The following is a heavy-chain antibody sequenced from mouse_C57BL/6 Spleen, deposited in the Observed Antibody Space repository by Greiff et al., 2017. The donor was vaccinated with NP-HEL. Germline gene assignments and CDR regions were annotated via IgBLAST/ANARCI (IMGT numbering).Heavy chain of an antibody. V-gene: IGHV3-6*01. Sequence: EVQLVESGPGLVKPSQSLSLTCSVTGYSITSGYYWNWIRQFPGNKLEWMGYIRYDGSTNYNPSFKNRTSITRDTSKNQFFLKLNSVTTEDTATYDCAREGYDYDSFAYWGQGTMVTVSA. CDR1: GYSITSGYY. CDR3: AREGYDYDSFAY. D-gene: IGHD2-4*01. J-gene: IGHJ3*01. CDR2: IRYDGST.